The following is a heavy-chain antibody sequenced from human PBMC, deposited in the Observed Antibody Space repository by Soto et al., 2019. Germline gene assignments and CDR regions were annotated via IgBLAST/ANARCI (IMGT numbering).Heavy chain of an antibody. V-gene: IGHV1-3*01. Sequence: QVQLVQSGAEVKKPGASVKVSYKASGYTFTSYAMHWVRQAPGQRLEWMGWINAGNGNTKYSQKFQGRVTITRDTSASTAYMELSSLRSEDTAVYYCAREGMTTVKYYYYGMDVWGQGTTVTVSS. CDR1: GYTFTSYA. D-gene: IGHD4-17*01. J-gene: IGHJ6*02. CDR3: AREGMTTVKYYYYGMDV. CDR2: INAGNGNT.